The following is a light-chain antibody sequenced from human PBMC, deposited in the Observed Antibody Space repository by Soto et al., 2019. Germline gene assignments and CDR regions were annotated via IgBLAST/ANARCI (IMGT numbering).Light chain of an antibody. CDR1: SSDVGSYNY. J-gene: IGLJ3*02. V-gene: IGLV2-14*03. CDR2: DVT. CDR3: TSYTTSNTWV. Sequence: QSVLTQPASVSGSPGQSVTIPCTGTSSDVGSYNYVSWYQQHPGKAPKLMIFDVTNRPSGVSNRFSGSKSGNSASLTISGLQTEDEADYYCTSYTTSNTWVFGGGTKLTVL.